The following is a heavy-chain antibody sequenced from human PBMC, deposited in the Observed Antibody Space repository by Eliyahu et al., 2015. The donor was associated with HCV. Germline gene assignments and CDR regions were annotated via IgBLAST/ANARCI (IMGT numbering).Heavy chain of an antibody. CDR3: ARGDTVLRFLEWLLSVDY. D-gene: IGHD3-3*01. Sequence: QVQLVQSGAEVKKPGVSVKVSCKASGYTFTSYYMHWVRQAPGQGLEWMGIINPSGGSTSYAQKFQGRVTMTRDTSTSTVYMELSSLRSEDTAVYYCARGDTVLRFLEWLLSVDYWGQGTLVTVSS. CDR2: INPSGGST. V-gene: IGHV1-46*03. CDR1: GYTFTSYY. J-gene: IGHJ4*02.